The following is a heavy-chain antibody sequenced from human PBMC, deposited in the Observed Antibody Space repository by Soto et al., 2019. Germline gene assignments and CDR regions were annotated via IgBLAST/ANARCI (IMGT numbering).Heavy chain of an antibody. CDR2: IWYDGSNK. CDR3: ARGASRGLDY. CDR1: GFTFSSYG. Sequence: QVQLVESGGGVVQPGRSLRLSCAASGFTFSSYGMHWVRQAPGKGLEWVAVIWYDGSNKYYADSVKGRFTISRDNSKNTLYLQMNRLRAEDTAVYYCARGASRGLDYWGQGTLVTVSS. V-gene: IGHV3-33*01. J-gene: IGHJ4*02. D-gene: IGHD3-10*01.